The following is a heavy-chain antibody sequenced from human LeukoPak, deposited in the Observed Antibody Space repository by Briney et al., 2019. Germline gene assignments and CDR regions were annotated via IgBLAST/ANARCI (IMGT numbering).Heavy chain of an antibody. Sequence: GGSLRLSCAASGFTFSSYAMSWVRQAPGKGLEWVSAISGSGGSTYYADSVKGRLTISRDNSKNTLYLQMNSLRDEDTAVCYCAKGTDTAMVVFDYWGQGTLVTVSS. D-gene: IGHD5-18*01. CDR2: ISGSGGST. V-gene: IGHV3-23*01. J-gene: IGHJ4*02. CDR1: GFTFSSYA. CDR3: AKGTDTAMVVFDY.